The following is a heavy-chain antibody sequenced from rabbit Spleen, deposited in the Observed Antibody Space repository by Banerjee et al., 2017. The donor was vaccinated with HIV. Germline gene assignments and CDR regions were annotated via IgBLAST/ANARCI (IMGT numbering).Heavy chain of an antibody. CDR3: VRDQAHMLDL. CDR1: GFDFSYYG. CDR2: IDPVFGIT. V-gene: IGHV1S7*01. J-gene: IGHJ4*01. D-gene: IGHD6-1*01. Sequence: QLKESGGGLVQPGGSLKLSCKASGFDFSYYGVSWVRQAPGKGLEWIGYIDPVFGITYYASWVNGRFTISSHNAQNTLYLQLNSLTVADTATYFCVRDQAHMLDLWGPGTLVNVS.